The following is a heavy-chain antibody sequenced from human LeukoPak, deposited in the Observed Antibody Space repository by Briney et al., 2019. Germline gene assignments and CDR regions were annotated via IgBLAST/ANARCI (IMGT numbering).Heavy chain of an antibody. V-gene: IGHV3-21*01. J-gene: IGHJ3*02. Sequence: PGGSLRLSCAASGFTFSSYSMNWVRQAPGKGLEWVSSISSSSSYIYYADSVKGRFTISRDNAKNSLYLQMNSLRAEDTAVYYCARLYGSESYSAAFDIWGQGTMVTVSS. CDR3: ARLYGSESYSAAFDI. CDR2: ISSSSSYI. D-gene: IGHD3-10*01. CDR1: GFTFSSYS.